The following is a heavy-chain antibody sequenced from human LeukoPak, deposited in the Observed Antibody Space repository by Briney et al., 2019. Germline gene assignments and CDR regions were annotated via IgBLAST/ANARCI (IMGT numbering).Heavy chain of an antibody. Sequence: PSETLSLTCTVSGGSISSYYWSWIRQPPGKGLEWIGYIYYSGSTNYNPSLKSRVTISVDASKNQFYLKLSSVTAADTAVYYCARDSPYYYGSGSATYYMDVWGKGTTVTISS. CDR2: IYYSGST. J-gene: IGHJ6*03. V-gene: IGHV4-59*01. D-gene: IGHD3-10*01. CDR3: ARDSPYYYGSGSATYYMDV. CDR1: GGSISSYY.